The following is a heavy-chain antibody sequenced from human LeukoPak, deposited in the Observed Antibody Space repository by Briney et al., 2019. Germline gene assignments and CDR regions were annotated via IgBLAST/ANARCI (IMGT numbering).Heavy chain of an antibody. V-gene: IGHV4-31*03. CDR1: GGSISSGGYY. D-gene: IGHD3-22*01. J-gene: IGHJ4*02. CDR2: IYYSGST. CDR3: ATGRALGSSGKELDY. Sequence: PQTLSLTCTVSGGSISSGGYYWSWIRQHPGKGLEWIGYIYYSGSTYYNPSLKSRVTISVDTSKNQFSLKLSSVTAADTAVYYCATGRALGSSGKELDYWGQGTLVTVSS.